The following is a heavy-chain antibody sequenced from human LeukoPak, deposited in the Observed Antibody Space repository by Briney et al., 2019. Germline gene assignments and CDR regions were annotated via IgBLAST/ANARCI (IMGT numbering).Heavy chain of an antibody. Sequence: PSETLSLTCTVSGGSISSSSYSWGWIRQPPGKGLEWIGSIYYSGSTYYNPSLKSRVTISVDTSKNQFSLKLSSVTAADTAVYYCANQNQYDPNYFDYWGQGTLVTVSS. D-gene: IGHD1-14*01. J-gene: IGHJ4*02. V-gene: IGHV4-39*01. CDR3: ANQNQYDPNYFDY. CDR1: GGSISSSSYS. CDR2: IYYSGST.